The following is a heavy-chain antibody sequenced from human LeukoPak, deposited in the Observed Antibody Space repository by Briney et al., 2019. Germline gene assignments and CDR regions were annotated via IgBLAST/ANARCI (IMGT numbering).Heavy chain of an antibody. CDR1: GGSFSGYY. CDR2: INHSGST. Sequence: SETLSLTCAVYGGSFSGYYWSWIRQPPGKGLEWIGEINHSGSTNYNPSLKSRVTISVDTSKNQFSLKLSSVTAADTAVYYCGRSEYSSGWLLDYWGQGTLVTVSS. J-gene: IGHJ4*02. V-gene: IGHV4-34*01. CDR3: GRSEYSSGWLLDY. D-gene: IGHD6-19*01.